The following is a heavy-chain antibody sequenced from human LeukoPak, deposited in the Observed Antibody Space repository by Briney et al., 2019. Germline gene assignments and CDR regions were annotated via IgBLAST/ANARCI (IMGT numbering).Heavy chain of an antibody. D-gene: IGHD6-19*01. CDR3: ARKSIAVAGPFDY. CDR1: GFTFSGYG. Sequence: GGSLRLSCAASGFTFSGYGMNWVRQAPGKGLEWVSSISSSSGYIYYADSVKGRFTISRDNAKNSLYLQMNSLRAEDTAMYYCARKSIAVAGPFDYWGQGTLVTVSS. J-gene: IGHJ4*02. V-gene: IGHV3-21*01. CDR2: ISSSSGYI.